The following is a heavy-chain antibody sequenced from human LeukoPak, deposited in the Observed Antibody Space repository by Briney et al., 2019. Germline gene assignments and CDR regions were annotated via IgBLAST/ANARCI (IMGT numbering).Heavy chain of an antibody. CDR1: GGSFSGYY. V-gene: IGHV4-34*01. Sequence: SETLSLTCAVYGGSFSGYYWSSIRQPPGKGLEWIGEINHSGSTNYNPSLKSRVTISVDTSKNQFSLKLSSVTAADTAVYYCARGKGWFDPWGQGTLVTVSS. J-gene: IGHJ5*02. CDR3: ARGKGWFDP. CDR2: INHSGST.